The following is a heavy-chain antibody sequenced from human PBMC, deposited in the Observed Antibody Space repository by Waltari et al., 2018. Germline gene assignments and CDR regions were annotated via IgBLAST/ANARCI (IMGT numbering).Heavy chain of an antibody. CDR1: GGSISSSSYY. D-gene: IGHD3-10*01. V-gene: IGHV4-39*07. Sequence: QLQLQESGPGLVKPSETLSLTCTVSGGSISSSSYYWGWIRQPPGKGLEWIGSIYYSGSTYYNPSLKSRVTISVDTSKNQFSLKLSSVTAADTAVYYCARDTGGYYGSGSYGNWGQGTLVTVSS. J-gene: IGHJ4*02. CDR3: ARDTGGYYGSGSYGN. CDR2: IYYSGST.